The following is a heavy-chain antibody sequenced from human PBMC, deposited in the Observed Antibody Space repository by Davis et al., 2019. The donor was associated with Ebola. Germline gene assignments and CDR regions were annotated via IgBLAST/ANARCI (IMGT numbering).Heavy chain of an antibody. CDR1: GVSITSYY. CDR3: ARHHKDYYDTSAYYSYYFDY. D-gene: IGHD3-22*01. V-gene: IGHV4-59*08. CDR2: IYYSGNT. Sequence: MPSETLSLTCAVSGVSITSYYWSWIRQPPGKGLEWIGFIYYSGNTNYNPSLKSRVTISVDTSRNQFSLILSSVTAADTAVYYCARHHKDYYDTSAYYSYYFDYWGQGTLVTVSS. J-gene: IGHJ4*02.